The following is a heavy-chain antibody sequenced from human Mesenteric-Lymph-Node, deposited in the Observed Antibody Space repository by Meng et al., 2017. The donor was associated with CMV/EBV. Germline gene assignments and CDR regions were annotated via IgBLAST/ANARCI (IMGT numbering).Heavy chain of an antibody. D-gene: IGHD2-8*01. CDR1: GFTFSNYA. J-gene: IGHJ4*02. V-gene: IGHV3-23*01. CDR2: ISGNGATT. CDR3: GSRDCSDGVCSSFYDY. Sequence: GGSLRLSCAASGFTFSNYAMSWVRQAPGKGLEWVSDISGNGATTYYADSVKGRFTISRDNSKNTLFLQMNSLRAEDTAVFYCGSRDCSDGVCSSFYDYWGQGTLVTVSS.